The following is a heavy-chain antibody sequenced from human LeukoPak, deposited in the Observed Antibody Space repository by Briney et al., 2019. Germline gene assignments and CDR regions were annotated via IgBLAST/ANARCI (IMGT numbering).Heavy chain of an antibody. D-gene: IGHD6-19*01. CDR3: AKSPTPGIAVTGRYFDY. V-gene: IGHV3-23*01. Sequence: GGSLRLSCAASGFTFSSYAMSWVRQAPGKGLEWVSGISGSGGTTYYADSVKGPFTISRDNSKNTLYLQMNSLRAEDTAVYYCAKSPTPGIAVTGRYFDYWGKEPLVPVS. J-gene: IGHJ4*02. CDR1: GFTFSSYA. CDR2: ISGSGGTT.